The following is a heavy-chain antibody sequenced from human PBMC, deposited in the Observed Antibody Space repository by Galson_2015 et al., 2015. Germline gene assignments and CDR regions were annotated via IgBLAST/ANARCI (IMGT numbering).Heavy chain of an antibody. D-gene: IGHD3/OR15-3a*01. CDR2: ISYDGTYE. CDR3: ARDYRQFLDYLLFGAFDM. V-gene: IGHV3-30*01. CDR1: GLAFRTHA. J-gene: IGHJ3*02. Sequence: SLRLSCAASGLAFRTHAMHWVRQAPGRGPEWVTTISYDGTYEHYADSVKGRFTISRDNSKNTLYLLMNTLRDEDTAVYYCARDYRQFLDYLLFGAFDMWGQGTMVTVSS.